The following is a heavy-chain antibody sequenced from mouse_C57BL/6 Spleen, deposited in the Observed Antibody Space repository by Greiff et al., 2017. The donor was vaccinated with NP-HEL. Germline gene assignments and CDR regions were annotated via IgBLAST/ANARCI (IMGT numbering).Heavy chain of an antibody. CDR3: ARSPFITTVVARSYFDY. Sequence: QVQLQQPGAELVMPGASVKLSCKASGYTFTSYWMHWVKQRPGQGLEWIGEIDPSDSYTNYNQKFKGKSTLTVDKSSSTAYMQLSSLTSEDSAVYYCARSPFITTVVARSYFDYWGQGTTLTVSS. J-gene: IGHJ2*01. D-gene: IGHD1-1*01. V-gene: IGHV1-69*01. CDR2: IDPSDSYT. CDR1: GYTFTSYW.